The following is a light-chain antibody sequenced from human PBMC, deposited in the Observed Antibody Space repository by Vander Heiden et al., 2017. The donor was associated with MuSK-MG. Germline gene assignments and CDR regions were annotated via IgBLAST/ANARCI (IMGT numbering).Light chain of an antibody. CDR1: KLGDKY. CDR3: QAWNNSIVV. J-gene: IGLJ2*01. CDR2: QDT. Sequence: SSELTPPPSVSVSPVLTASITCSGAKLGDKYACWLPQRPRQSPLLALYQDTNRAAGVPERSSGANAETTATPTRGGAEAGDDDYYYSQAWNNSIVVFGGGTKLTVL. V-gene: IGLV3-1*01.